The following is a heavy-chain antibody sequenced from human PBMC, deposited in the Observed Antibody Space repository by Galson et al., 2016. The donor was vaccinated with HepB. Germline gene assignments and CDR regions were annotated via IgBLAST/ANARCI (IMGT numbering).Heavy chain of an antibody. D-gene: IGHD3-9*01. CDR1: GYSFTRYY. V-gene: IGHV5-51*01. CDR3: ARRRDILTGYHSYYYVMDV. CDR2: IYPSDSDT. Sequence: QSGAEVKKPGESLKISCKGSGYSFTRYYIAWVRQMPGKGLEWMGIIYPSDSDTRYSPSFQGQVTISADKSINTAYLQWSSLKASDTAMYYCARRRDILTGYHSYYYVMDVWGQGTTVIVSS. J-gene: IGHJ6*02.